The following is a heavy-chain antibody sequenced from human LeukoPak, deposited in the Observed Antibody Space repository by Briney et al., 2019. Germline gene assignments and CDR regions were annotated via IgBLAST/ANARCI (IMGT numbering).Heavy chain of an antibody. CDR1: GFTVSSNF. D-gene: IGHD2-21*01. J-gene: IGHJ4*02. CDR2: IYGGGST. CDR3: ARDPLEVVIAIPGD. V-gene: IGHV3-53*01. Sequence: GGPLRLSCAASGFTVSSNFMSWVRQAPGKGLEWVSVIYGGGSTYYADSVKGRFTISRDTSKNTLYLQMNSLRAEDTAVYYCARDPLEVVIAIPGDWGQGTLVAVSS.